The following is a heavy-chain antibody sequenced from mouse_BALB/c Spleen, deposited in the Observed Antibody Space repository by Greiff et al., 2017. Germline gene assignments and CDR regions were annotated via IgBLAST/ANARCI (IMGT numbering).Heavy chain of an antibody. Sequence: QVQLQQPGAELVKPGASVKLSCKASGYTFTSYYMYWVKQRPGQGLEWIGGINPSNGGTNFNEKFKSKATLTVDKSSSTAYMQLSSLTSEDSAVYYCTRRGYEAWFAYWGQGTLVTVSA. CDR3: TRRGYEAWFAY. CDR2: INPSNGGT. D-gene: IGHD3-2*02. V-gene: IGHV1S81*02. J-gene: IGHJ3*01. CDR1: GYTFTSYY.